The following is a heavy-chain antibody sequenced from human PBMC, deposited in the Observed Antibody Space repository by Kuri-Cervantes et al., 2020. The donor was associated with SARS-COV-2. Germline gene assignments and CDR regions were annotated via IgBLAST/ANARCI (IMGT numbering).Heavy chain of an antibody. D-gene: IGHD3-22*01. V-gene: IGHV2-5*02. CDR1: GFSLNTSGVG. CDR2: IYWDDDE. J-gene: IGHJ4*02. Sequence: SGPTLVKPTQTLTLTYTFSGFSLNTSGVGVGWIRQPPGKVLECLALIYWDDDERYSPSLKSRPTLTKDTSKNQVALTMSNMDPVGTATYYCAHRSGDSGGYYHNYLDYWGQGTRVTVSS. CDR3: AHRSGDSGGYYHNYLDY.